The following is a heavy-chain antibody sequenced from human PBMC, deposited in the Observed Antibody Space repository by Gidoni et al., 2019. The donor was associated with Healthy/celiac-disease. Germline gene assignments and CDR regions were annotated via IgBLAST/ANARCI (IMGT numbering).Heavy chain of an antibody. CDR3: ARPTYYYDSSGYYPEAFDI. CDR1: GYSFTSYW. Sequence: EVQLVQSGAEVKKPGESLKISCKGSGYSFTSYWIGWVRQMPGKGLEWMGIIYPGDSDTRYSPSFQGQVTISADKSLSTAYLQWSSLKASDTAMYYCARPTYYYDSSGYYPEAFDIWGQGTMVTVSS. V-gene: IGHV5-51*03. CDR2: IYPGDSDT. D-gene: IGHD3-22*01. J-gene: IGHJ3*02.